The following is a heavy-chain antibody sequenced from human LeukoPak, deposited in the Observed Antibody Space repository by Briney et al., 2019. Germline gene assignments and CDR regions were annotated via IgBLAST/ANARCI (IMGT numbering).Heavy chain of an antibody. J-gene: IGHJ4*02. D-gene: IGHD3-10*01. CDR2: IKQDGSEK. V-gene: IGHV3-7*01. CDR1: GFTLSSYW. CDR3: ARDRGGYFDY. Sequence: GGSLRLSCAASGFTLSSYWMSWVRQAPGKGLEWVANIKQDGSEKYYVDSVKGRFTISRDNAKNSLYLQMNSLRAEDTAVYYCARDRGGYFDYWGQGTLVTVSS.